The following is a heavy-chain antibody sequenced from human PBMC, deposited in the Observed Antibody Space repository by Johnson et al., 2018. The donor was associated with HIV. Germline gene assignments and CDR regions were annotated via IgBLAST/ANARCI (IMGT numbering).Heavy chain of an antibody. CDR3: ASTRTGWGAFDI. D-gene: IGHD6-19*01. J-gene: IGHJ3*02. V-gene: IGHV3-30*04. Sequence: QVQLVESGGGLLQPGRSLRLSCTASGFTLGDYAMSWFRQAPGKGLEWVAYIPFHGNQQYYGDSVKGRFTISRDNSRDTLFLEMNSLRAEDTAVYYCASTRTGWGAFDIWGQGTMVTVSS. CDR2: IPFHGNQQ. CDR1: GFTLGDYA.